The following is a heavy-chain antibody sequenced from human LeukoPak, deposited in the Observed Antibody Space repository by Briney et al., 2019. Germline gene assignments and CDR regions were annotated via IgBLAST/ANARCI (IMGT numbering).Heavy chain of an antibody. CDR3: ARRGRNSSGWQDYL. J-gene: IGHJ4*02. D-gene: IGHD6-25*01. CDR1: GGSISSYY. CDR2: IYHTGSN. V-gene: IGHV4-59*01. Sequence: SETLSLACTVSGGSISSYYWSWIRQPPGKGLEWIANIYHTGSNNYNPSLSSRVTISIDTAKNQFSLKLTSVTAADTAVYYCARRGRNSSGWQDYLWGQGTLVTVSS.